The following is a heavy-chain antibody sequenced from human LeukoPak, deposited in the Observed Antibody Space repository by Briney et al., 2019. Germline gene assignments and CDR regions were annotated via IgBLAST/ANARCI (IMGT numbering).Heavy chain of an antibody. CDR2: IYPGDSDT. CDR3: ARARDTAVAVDY. D-gene: IGHD6-19*01. CDR1: GYRLTTYW. Sequence: GESLKISCKGSGYRLTTYWIGWVRQMPGKGLEWMGIIYPGDSDTRYSPSFQGQVTISADTSISTAYLQWSSLKASDTAMYYCARARDTAVAVDYWGQGTLVTVSS. J-gene: IGHJ4*02. V-gene: IGHV5-51*01.